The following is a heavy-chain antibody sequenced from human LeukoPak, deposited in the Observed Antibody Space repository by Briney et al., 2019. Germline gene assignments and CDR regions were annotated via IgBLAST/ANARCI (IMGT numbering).Heavy chain of an antibody. CDR1: GYTFTSYG. D-gene: IGHD3-22*01. Sequence: GASVKVSCKASGYTFTSYGISWVRQAPGQGLEWMGWISAYNGNTNYAQKLQGRVTMTTDTSTSTAYMELRSLRSDDTAVYYCARDLGYYDSSGYYYQTTRWGQGTLVTVSS. CDR3: ARDLGYYDSSGYYYQTTR. CDR2: ISAYNGNT. V-gene: IGHV1-18*01. J-gene: IGHJ4*02.